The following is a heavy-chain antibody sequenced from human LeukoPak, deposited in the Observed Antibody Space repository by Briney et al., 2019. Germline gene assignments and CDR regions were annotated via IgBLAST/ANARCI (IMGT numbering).Heavy chain of an antibody. D-gene: IGHD3-3*01. V-gene: IGHV4-59*01. J-gene: IGHJ5*02. Sequence: SETLSLTCTVPGGSISSYYWSWIRQPPGKGLEWIGYIYYSGSTNYNPSLKSRVTISVDTSKNQFSLKLSSVTAADTAVYYCARVNNFWSGYPAPNWFDPWGQGTLVTVSS. CDR2: IYYSGST. CDR1: GGSISSYY. CDR3: ARVNNFWSGYPAPNWFDP.